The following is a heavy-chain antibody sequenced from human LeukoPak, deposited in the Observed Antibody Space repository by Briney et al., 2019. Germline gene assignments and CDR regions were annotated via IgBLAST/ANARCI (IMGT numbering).Heavy chain of an antibody. D-gene: IGHD1-26*01. J-gene: IGHJ4*02. CDR2: ISGSGGST. Sequence: GGSLSLSCAASGFTFSSYAMSWVRQAPGKGLEWVSAISGSGGSTYYADSVKGRFTISRDNAKNSLYLQMNSLRAEDTAVYYCARDVWDWELLLDYWGQGTLVTVSS. CDR3: ARDVWDWELLLDY. V-gene: IGHV3-23*01. CDR1: GFTFSSYA.